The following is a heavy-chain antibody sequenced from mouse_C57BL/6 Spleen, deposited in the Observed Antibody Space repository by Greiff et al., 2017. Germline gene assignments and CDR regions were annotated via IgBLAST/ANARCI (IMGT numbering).Heavy chain of an antibody. J-gene: IGHJ3*01. Sequence: EVQLQESGGGLVKPGGSLKLSCAASGFTFSSYAMSWVRQTPEKRLEWVATISDGGSYTYYPDNVKGRFTISRDNAKNNLYLQMSHLKSEDTAMYYCARENGEAYWGQGTLVTVSA. CDR1: GFTFSSYA. CDR3: ARENGEAY. V-gene: IGHV5-4*01. CDR2: ISDGGSYT.